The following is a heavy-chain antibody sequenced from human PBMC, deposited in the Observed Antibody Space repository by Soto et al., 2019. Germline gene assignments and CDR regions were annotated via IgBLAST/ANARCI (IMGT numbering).Heavy chain of an antibody. Sequence: GGSLRLSCAVSGFTFGSYWMNWVRLIPGKGLEWVAYIKPDGSATYYVDSVKGRFTISRDNAKNSLYLQMNSLRVEDTSVYYCARAGYCGPGCYYYFDYWGQGTLVTVS. CDR1: GFTFGSYW. CDR2: IKPDGSAT. CDR3: ARAGYCGPGCYYYFDY. V-gene: IGHV3-7*01. J-gene: IGHJ4*02. D-gene: IGHD2-21*02.